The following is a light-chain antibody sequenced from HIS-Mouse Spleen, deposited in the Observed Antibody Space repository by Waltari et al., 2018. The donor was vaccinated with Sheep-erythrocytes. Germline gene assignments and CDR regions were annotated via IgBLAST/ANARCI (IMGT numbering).Light chain of an antibody. CDR2: DVS. Sequence: QSALTQPRSVSGSPGQSVTISCTGTSSDVGGYNYVSWYQQHPGKAPNLMIYDVSKRPSGVPDRFSGSKSGNTASLTISWLQAEDEADYYCCSYAGSYTVVFGGGTKLTVL. V-gene: IGLV2-11*01. CDR1: SSDVGGYNY. J-gene: IGLJ2*01. CDR3: CSYAGSYTVV.